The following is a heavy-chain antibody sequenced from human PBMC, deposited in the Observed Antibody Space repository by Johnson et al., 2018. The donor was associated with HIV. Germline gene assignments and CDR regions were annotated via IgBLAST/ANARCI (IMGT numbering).Heavy chain of an antibody. D-gene: IGHD3-22*01. CDR2: ISYDGSNK. CDR3: ARTRRELSSGYPDAFDI. V-gene: IGHV3-30-3*01. J-gene: IGHJ3*02. CDR1: GFTFSSYA. Sequence: QVQLVESGGGVVQPGRSLRLSCAASGFTFSSYAMHWVRQAPGKGLEWVAVISYDGSNKYYADSVKGRFTISRDNSKNTVYLQMNSLKAEDTAVYYCARTRRELSSGYPDAFDIWGQGTMVTVSS.